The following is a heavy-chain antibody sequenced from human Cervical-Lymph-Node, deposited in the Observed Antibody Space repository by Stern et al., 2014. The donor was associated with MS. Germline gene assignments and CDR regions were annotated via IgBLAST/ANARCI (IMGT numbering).Heavy chain of an antibody. D-gene: IGHD3/OR15-3a*01. Sequence: EDQLVESGGGVKKPGESLKISCKASGYIFSNYWIVWVRQMPGKGLEWMGSIDPSDSDTRYSPSFQGQVTISADESISTAFLQWNGLKASDSAMYFCARATDRNDFRDFNYWGQGTLVTVSS. CDR1: GYIFSNYW. CDR2: IDPSDSDT. J-gene: IGHJ4*02. CDR3: ARATDRNDFRDFNY. V-gene: IGHV5-51*01.